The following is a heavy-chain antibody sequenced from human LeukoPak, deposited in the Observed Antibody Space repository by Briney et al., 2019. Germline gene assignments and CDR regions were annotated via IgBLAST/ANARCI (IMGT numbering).Heavy chain of an antibody. CDR3: ARRAPGSMLNCSSTSCSRQYYYYMDV. CDR1: GGTFSSYA. Sequence: ASVKVSCKASGGTFSSYAISWVRQAPGQGLEWMGGIIPIFGTANYAQKFQGRVTITADESTSTAYMELSSLRSEDTAVYYCARRAPGSMLNCSSTSCSRQYYYYMDVWGKGTTVTVSS. V-gene: IGHV1-69*13. J-gene: IGHJ6*03. D-gene: IGHD2-2*01. CDR2: IIPIFGTA.